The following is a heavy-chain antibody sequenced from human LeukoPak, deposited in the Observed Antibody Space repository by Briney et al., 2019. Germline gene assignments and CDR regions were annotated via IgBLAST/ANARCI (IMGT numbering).Heavy chain of an antibody. CDR2: ISSGTSFI. J-gene: IGHJ6*03. D-gene: IGHD2-21*02. Sequence: GGSLRLSCAASGFPFSSYSMNWVRQAPGKGLEWVSSISSGTSFIYYADSVKGRFTISRDNARNSLYLQMNSLRAEDTAVYYCARGTTALMDVWGKGTTVTVSS. CDR1: GFPFSSYS. V-gene: IGHV3-21*01. CDR3: ARGTTALMDV.